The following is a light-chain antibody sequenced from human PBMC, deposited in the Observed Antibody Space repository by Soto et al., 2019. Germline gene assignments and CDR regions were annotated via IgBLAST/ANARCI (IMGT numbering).Light chain of an antibody. CDR3: NSYRSRSTWV. Sequence: QSVLTQPASVSGSPGQSITISCTGTSSDVGGHKYVSWYQQHPGKAPKLMVYEVSRRPSGVSHRFSGSKSGNTASLTISGLQAEDEAEYYCNSYRSRSTWVFGGGTKLTVL. CDR1: SSDVGGHKY. CDR2: EVS. V-gene: IGLV2-14*01. J-gene: IGLJ3*02.